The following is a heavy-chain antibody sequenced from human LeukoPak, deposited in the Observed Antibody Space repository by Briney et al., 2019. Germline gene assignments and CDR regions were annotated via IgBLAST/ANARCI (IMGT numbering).Heavy chain of an antibody. V-gene: IGHV1-69*13. Sequence: GASVKVSCKASGGTFSSYAISWVRQAPGQGLEWMGGIIPIFGTANYAQKFQGRVTITADESTSTAYMELSSLRSEDTAVYYCARGFGEQQPLGAFDIWGQGTMVTVSS. CDR1: GGTFSSYA. CDR3: ARGFGEQQPLGAFDI. D-gene: IGHD6-13*01. CDR2: IIPIFGTA. J-gene: IGHJ3*02.